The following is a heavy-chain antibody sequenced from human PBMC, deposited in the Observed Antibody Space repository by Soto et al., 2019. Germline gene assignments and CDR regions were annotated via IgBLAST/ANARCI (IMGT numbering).Heavy chain of an antibody. J-gene: IGHJ5*02. CDR3: ARHDYDILTGQFNWFDP. CDR2: MYNTGST. V-gene: IGHV4-59*01. CDR1: GGSISSYY. Sequence: PSETLSLTCTVSGGSISSYYWSWIRQPPGKGLEWIGYMYNTGSTVYNPSLKSRVTISVDTSKNQFSLKLNAVTAADTAVYYCARHDYDILTGQFNWFDPWGQGTLVTVSS. D-gene: IGHD3-9*01.